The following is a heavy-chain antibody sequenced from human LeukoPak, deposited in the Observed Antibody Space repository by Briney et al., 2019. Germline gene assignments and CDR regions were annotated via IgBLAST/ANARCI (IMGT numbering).Heavy chain of an antibody. CDR3: ARDSGSSWAFDY. D-gene: IGHD6-13*01. Sequence: GGSLRLSCAASGFTVSSNYMSWVRQAPGKGLEWVSVIYSGGSTYYADSVKGRFTVSRDNSKNTLYLQMNSLRAEDTAVYYCARDSGSSWAFDYRGQGTLVTVSS. CDR1: GFTVSSNY. V-gene: IGHV3-53*01. J-gene: IGHJ4*02. CDR2: IYSGGST.